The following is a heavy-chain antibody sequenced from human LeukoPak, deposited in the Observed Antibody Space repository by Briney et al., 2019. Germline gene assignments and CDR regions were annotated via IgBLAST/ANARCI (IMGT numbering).Heavy chain of an antibody. D-gene: IGHD3-16*02. Sequence: ASVKVSCKASGYTFTSYGISWVRQAPGQGLEWIGSISANNGNTNYAQKLQGRVTMTTDTSTSTAYMELRSLRSDDTAVYYCARDYDYVWGSYREIDYWGQGTLVTVSS. V-gene: IGHV1-18*01. J-gene: IGHJ4*02. CDR3: ARDYDYVWGSYREIDY. CDR1: GYTFTSYG. CDR2: ISANNGNT.